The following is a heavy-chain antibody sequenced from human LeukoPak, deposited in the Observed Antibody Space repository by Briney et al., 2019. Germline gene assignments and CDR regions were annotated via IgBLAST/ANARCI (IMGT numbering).Heavy chain of an antibody. CDR1: GGSFSGDF. CDR3: ARQRRTILY. Sequence: SETLSLTCAVYGGSFSGDFWSWIRQSPGKGLEWIGEINHGGSTNYNPSLKSRVTISVDTSKNQFSLKLSSVTAADTAVYYCARQRRTILYWGQGTLVTVSS. V-gene: IGHV4-34*01. D-gene: IGHD3-3*01. J-gene: IGHJ4*02. CDR2: INHGGST.